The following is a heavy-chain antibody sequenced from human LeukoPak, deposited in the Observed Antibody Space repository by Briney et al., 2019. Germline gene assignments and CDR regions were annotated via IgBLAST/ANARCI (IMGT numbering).Heavy chain of an antibody. Sequence: GGSLRLSCAASGFTLSSYSMNWVRQAPGKGLEWVSSISSSSSYIYYADSVKGRSTISRDNAKNSLYLQMNSLRAEDTAVYYCAGGYGAYYYYYMDVWGKGTTVTVSS. J-gene: IGHJ6*03. CDR1: GFTLSSYS. CDR3: AGGYGAYYYYYMDV. CDR2: ISSSSSYI. V-gene: IGHV3-21*01. D-gene: IGHD5-12*01.